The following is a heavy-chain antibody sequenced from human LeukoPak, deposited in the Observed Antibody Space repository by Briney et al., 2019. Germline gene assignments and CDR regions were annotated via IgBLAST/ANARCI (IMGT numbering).Heavy chain of an antibody. CDR3: ARWGGDCSSTSCYPFDY. CDR2: IYYSGST. Sequence: SETLSLTCTVSGGSISSGGYYWSWIRQHPGKGLEWIGYIYYSGSTYYNPSLKSRVTISVDTSKNQFSLKLSSVTAADTAVYYCARWGGDCSSTSCYPFDYWGQGTLVTVSS. D-gene: IGHD2-2*01. J-gene: IGHJ4*02. V-gene: IGHV4-31*03. CDR1: GGSISSGGYY.